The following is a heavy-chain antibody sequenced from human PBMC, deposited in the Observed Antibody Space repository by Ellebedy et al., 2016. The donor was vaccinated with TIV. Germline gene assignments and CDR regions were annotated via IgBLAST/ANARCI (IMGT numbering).Heavy chain of an antibody. CDR1: GFTFSSYW. D-gene: IGHD5-24*01. J-gene: IGHJ4*02. CDR3: GKGRWGYNVDQ. CDR2: INSDGSST. Sequence: GESLKISCAASGFTFSSYWMHWVRQAPGKGLVWVSRINSDGSSTSYADSVKGRFTISRDNSKNTLYLEMNSLRAEDTAVYYCGKGRWGYNVDQWGQGTLVTVSS. V-gene: IGHV3-74*01.